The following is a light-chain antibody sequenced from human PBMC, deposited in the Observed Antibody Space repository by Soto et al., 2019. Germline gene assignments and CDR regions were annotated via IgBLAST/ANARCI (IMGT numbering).Light chain of an antibody. V-gene: IGLV2-11*01. CDR1: GSDIGGYSY. CDR3: CSYAGSYTFV. J-gene: IGLJ1*01. CDR2: DVS. Sequence: QSALTQPPSASGSPGQSVTISCTGSGSDIGGYSYVSWYQQHPGKVPKLIIYDVSKWPSGVPDRFSGSKSGNTASLTISGLQAEDEGDYYCCSYAGSYTFVFGTGTKVTAL.